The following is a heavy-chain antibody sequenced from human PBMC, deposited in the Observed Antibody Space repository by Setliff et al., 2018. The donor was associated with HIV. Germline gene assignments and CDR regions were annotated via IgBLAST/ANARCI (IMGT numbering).Heavy chain of an antibody. CDR2: INANSGSP. Sequence: ASVKVSCKTSGYNFENYAINWVRQAPGQGLEWMGWINANSGSPTYAQAFTGRFFFSVDTAVATAYLQISSLKAEDTAVYYCARALYGDYGGDINWFDPWGQGTLVTVSS. J-gene: IGHJ5*02. CDR1: GYNFENYA. V-gene: IGHV7-4-1*02. D-gene: IGHD4-17*01. CDR3: ARALYGDYGGDINWFDP.